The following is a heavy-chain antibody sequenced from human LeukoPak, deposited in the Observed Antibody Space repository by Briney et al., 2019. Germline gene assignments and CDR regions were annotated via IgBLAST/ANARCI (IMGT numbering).Heavy chain of an antibody. CDR1: GASISSSSYY. D-gene: IGHD2-15*01. CDR3: ARQTPYQYFDN. V-gene: IGHV4-39*01. CDR2: IYYSGST. Sequence: PSETLSLTCTVSGASISSSSYYWGWIRQPPGKGLEWIGNIYYSGSTYCNPSLKSRVTISVDTSKNQFSLKLSSVTAEDTAVHYCARQTPYQYFDNWGQGTLVTVSS. J-gene: IGHJ4*02.